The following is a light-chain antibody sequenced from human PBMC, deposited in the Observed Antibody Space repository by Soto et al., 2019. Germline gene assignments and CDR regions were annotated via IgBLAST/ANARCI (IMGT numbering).Light chain of an antibody. V-gene: IGLV1-44*01. CDR1: SSNIGSNT. CDR3: AAWDDSLNTVV. Sequence: QAVLTQPPSASGTPGQRVTISCSGSSSNIGSNTVNWYQQLPGTAPKLLIYSTNQRPSGVPDRFSASRSGTSASLAISGLQSEDEADYYCAAWDDSLNTVVFGGGTKLTVL. CDR2: STN. J-gene: IGLJ2*01.